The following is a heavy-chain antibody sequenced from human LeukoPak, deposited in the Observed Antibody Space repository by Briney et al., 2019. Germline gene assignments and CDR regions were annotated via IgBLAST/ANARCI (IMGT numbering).Heavy chain of an antibody. CDR2: IYPSDSDT. Sequence: GEPLQISCKGSGYTFTSYWIAWVRQMPGKGLEWMGIIYPSDSDTRYSPSFQGQVTISVDKSISTAYLQWSSLKASDTAMYFCARLLGSSISDAFHIWGQGTMVTVST. D-gene: IGHD6-13*01. CDR1: GYTFTSYW. V-gene: IGHV5-51*01. J-gene: IGHJ3*02. CDR3: ARLLGSSISDAFHI.